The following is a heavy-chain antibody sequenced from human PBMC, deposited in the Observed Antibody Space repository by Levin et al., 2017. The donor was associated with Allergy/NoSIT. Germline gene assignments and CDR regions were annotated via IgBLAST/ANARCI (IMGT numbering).Heavy chain of an antibody. CDR1: GFTFSNAW. D-gene: IGHD6-6*01. CDR2: IKSKTDGGTT. J-gene: IGHJ5*02. V-gene: IGHV3-15*01. CDR3: TTGPIAARSRWFDP. Sequence: GGSLRLSCAASGFTFSNAWMSWVRQAPGKGLEWVGRIKSKTDGGTTDYAAPVKGRFTISRDDSKNTLYLQMNSLKTEDTAVYYCTTGPIAARSRWFDPWGQGTLVTVSS.